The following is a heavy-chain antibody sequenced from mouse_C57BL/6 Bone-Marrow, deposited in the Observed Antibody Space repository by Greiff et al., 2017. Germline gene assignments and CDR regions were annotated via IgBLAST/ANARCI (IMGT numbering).Heavy chain of an antibody. D-gene: IGHD2-5*01. CDR3: ARRSNYGVAY. V-gene: IGHV1-64*01. CDR2: IHPNSGST. J-gene: IGHJ3*01. CDR1: GYTFTSYW. Sequence: VQLQQPGAELVKPGASVKLSCKASGYTFTSYWMHWVKQRPGQGLEWIGMIHPNSGSTNYNEKFKSKATLTVDKSSSTAYMQLSSLTSEDSAVYYCARRSNYGVAYWGQGTLVTVSA.